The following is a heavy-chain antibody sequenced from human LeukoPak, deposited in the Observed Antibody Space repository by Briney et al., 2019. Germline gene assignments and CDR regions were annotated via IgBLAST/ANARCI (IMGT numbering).Heavy chain of an antibody. V-gene: IGHV1-2*02. J-gene: IGHJ4*02. Sequence: GASVKVSCKASGYTFTGYYMHWVRQAPGQGLEWMGWINPNSGGTNYAQNFQGRVTMTRDTSISTAYMELSRLRSDDTAVYYCARDNYYDSSGSFDYWGQGTLVTVSS. CDR2: INPNSGGT. CDR3: ARDNYYDSSGSFDY. D-gene: IGHD3-22*01. CDR1: GYTFTGYY.